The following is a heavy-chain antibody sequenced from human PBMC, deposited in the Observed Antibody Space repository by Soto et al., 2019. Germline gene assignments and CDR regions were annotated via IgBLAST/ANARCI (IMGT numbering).Heavy chain of an antibody. CDR1: GFTFSIST. CDR3: ARGDGTGLHSSGWSPRF. D-gene: IGHD6-13*01. CDR2: ISSGTTYF. V-gene: IGHV3-21*01. J-gene: IGHJ4*02. Sequence: EVQLVESGGGLVKPGGSLTLSCAGSGFTFSISTMSWVRQAPGKRLEWVSSISSGTTYFYYADSVKGRFSISRDNAKHSLYLQMNSLRVEDTAVYFCARGDGTGLHSSGWSPRFWGQGTLVTVSS.